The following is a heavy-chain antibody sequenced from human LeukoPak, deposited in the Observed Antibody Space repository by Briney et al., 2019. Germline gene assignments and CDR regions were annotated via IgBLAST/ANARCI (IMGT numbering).Heavy chain of an antibody. CDR3: ARGGGVDILTGFQY. V-gene: IGHV1-69*04. Sequence: SVKVSCKASGGTFTNYAINWMRQSPGQGLEWMGRIIPILDVTNYAQKFQGRVTITSDQSTSTAYMELSSLRSEDTAVDYCARGGGVDILTGFQYWGQGTLVTVSS. J-gene: IGHJ4*02. CDR1: GGTFTNYA. D-gene: IGHD3-9*01. CDR2: IIPILDVT.